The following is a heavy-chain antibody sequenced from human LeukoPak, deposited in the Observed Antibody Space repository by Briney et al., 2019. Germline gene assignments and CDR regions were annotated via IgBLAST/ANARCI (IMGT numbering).Heavy chain of an antibody. D-gene: IGHD3-10*01. V-gene: IGHV3-30*02. CDR2: IRFDGSNK. CDR3: AKWTYNYGSGSFGY. CDR1: GFTFSSYG. Sequence: PGGSLRLSCAASGFTFSSYGMHWVRQAPGKGLEWVAFIRFDGSNKYYVDCVKDRFTISRDNFKNTLYLKMNSLSIEDPAVYYCAKWTYNYGSGSFGYWGQGTLVTVSS. J-gene: IGHJ4*02.